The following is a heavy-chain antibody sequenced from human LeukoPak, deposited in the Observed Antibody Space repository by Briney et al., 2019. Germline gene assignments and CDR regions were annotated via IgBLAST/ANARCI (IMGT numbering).Heavy chain of an antibody. Sequence: GESLKISCKGSGYTFTGYYMHWVRQAPGQGLEWMGWINPNSGGTNYAQKFQGRVTMTRDTSISTAYMELSRLRSDDTAVYYCARVSMIVADYWGQGTLVTVSS. D-gene: IGHD3-22*01. CDR3: ARVSMIVADY. CDR1: GYTFTGYY. CDR2: INPNSGGT. J-gene: IGHJ4*02. V-gene: IGHV1-2*02.